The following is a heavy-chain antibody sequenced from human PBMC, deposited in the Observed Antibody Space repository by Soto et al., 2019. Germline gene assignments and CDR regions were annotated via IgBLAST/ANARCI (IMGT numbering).Heavy chain of an antibody. Sequence: GESLKISCQGSGYSFTTYWIVWVRQMPGKGLECMGVIYPDDSDTIYSPSFQGQVTISADKSISTAYLQWSSLKASDTAIYYCARGGADYYYDGIGYYQLDPWGQGTLVTVSS. CDR3: ARGGADYYYDGIGYYQLDP. CDR2: IYPDDSDT. CDR1: GYSFTTYW. J-gene: IGHJ5*02. V-gene: IGHV5-51*01. D-gene: IGHD3-22*01.